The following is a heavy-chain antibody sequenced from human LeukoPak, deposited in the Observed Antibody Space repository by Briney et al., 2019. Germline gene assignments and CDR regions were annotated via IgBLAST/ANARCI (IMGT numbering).Heavy chain of an antibody. D-gene: IGHD3-10*01. CDR2: IWYNGSKK. V-gene: IGHV3-33*01. CDR1: GFTFSDHG. Sequence: GRSLRLSCAPSGFTFSDHGMHWVRQAPGKGLEWVAIIWYNGSKKYYAESVKGRFTISRDNSKNTLYLQMSSLRAEDTAVYYCARDPYGSGDGYFDYWGQGTLVTVSS. CDR3: ARDPYGSGDGYFDY. J-gene: IGHJ4*02.